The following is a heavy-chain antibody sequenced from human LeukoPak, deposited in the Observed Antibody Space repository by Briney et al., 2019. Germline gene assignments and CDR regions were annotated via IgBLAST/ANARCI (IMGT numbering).Heavy chain of an antibody. V-gene: IGHV3-21*01. CDR1: GFTFSSYS. D-gene: IGHD6-13*01. Sequence: GGSLRLSCGASGFTFSSYSMNWVRQAPGKRLEWVSSISSSSSYIYYADSVRGRFTISRDNAKNSLYLQMNSLRAEDTAVYYCASLSSSWPTAWGQGTLVTVSS. CDR2: ISSSSSYI. CDR3: ASLSSSWPTA. J-gene: IGHJ5*02.